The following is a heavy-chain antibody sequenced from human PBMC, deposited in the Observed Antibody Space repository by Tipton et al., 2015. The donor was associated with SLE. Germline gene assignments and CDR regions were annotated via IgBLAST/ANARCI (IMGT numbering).Heavy chain of an antibody. V-gene: IGHV4-61*09. J-gene: IGHJ3*02. D-gene: IGHD6-13*01. CDR1: GGSVNIGDYY. CDR3: ARKGRVGYSSSEGDAFDI. CDR2: VYTTGDT. Sequence: TLSLTCTVSGGSVNIGDYYWSWIRQPAWKGLEWIGHVYTTGDTNYNPSLRSRVTISVDTSKNQFSLRLSSVTAADTAVYYCARKGRVGYSSSEGDAFDIWGQGTMVTVSS.